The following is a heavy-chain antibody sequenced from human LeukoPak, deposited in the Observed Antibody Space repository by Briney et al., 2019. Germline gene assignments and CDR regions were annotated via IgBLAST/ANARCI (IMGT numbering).Heavy chain of an antibody. V-gene: IGHV3-23*01. CDR3: AKDRNYYDSSGYYPIFDY. Sequence: GESLKISCAASGFTFSSYAMSWVRQAPGKGLEWVSAISGSGGSTYYADSVKGRFTISRDNSKNTLYLQMNSLRAEDTAVYYCAKDRNYYDSSGYYPIFDYWGQGTLVTVSS. CDR1: GFTFSSYA. CDR2: ISGSGGST. D-gene: IGHD3-22*01. J-gene: IGHJ4*02.